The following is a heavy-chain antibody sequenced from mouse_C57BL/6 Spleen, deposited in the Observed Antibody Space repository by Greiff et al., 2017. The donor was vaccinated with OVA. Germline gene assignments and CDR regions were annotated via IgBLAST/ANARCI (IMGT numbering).Heavy chain of an antibody. V-gene: IGHV6-3*01. J-gene: IGHJ4*01. CDR3: TTDYYYGSSYRDY. Sequence: DVKLVESGGGLVQPGGSMKLSCVASGFTFSNYWMNWVRQSPEKGLEWVAQIRLKSDNYATHYAESVKGRFTISRDDSKSSVYLQMNNLRAEDTGIYYCTTDYYYGSSYRDYWGQGTSVTVSS. D-gene: IGHD1-1*01. CDR1: GFTFSNYW. CDR2: IRLKSDNYAT.